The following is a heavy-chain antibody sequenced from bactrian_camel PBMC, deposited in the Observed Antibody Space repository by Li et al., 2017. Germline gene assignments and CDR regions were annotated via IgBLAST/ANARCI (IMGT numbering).Heavy chain of an antibody. CDR1: GGTYDQMC. D-gene: IGHD6*01. V-gene: IGHV3S54*01. CDR3: VADCYGGRMYLSRLTDN. CDR2: FYTAGGST. Sequence: HVQLVESGGGSVQAGGSLRLSCVVSGGTYDQMCIGWFRQVLGKEREGVAAFYTAGGSTYYADSVKGRFTISRDDAKNTVHLQMDDLNPEDTGMYFCVADCYGGRMYLSRLTDNWGQGTQVTVS. J-gene: IGHJ4*01.